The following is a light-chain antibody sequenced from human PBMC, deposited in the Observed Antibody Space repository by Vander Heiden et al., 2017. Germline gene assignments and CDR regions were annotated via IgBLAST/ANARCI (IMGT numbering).Light chain of an antibody. CDR3: QQYDNWPYT. CDR2: GAA. Sequence: EIVMTQSPASLSVFPGARATLSCRASQSVDNKLGWYLQKPGQAPRLLFYGAASRATGVPARFSASGSGTEFALTISSLQPEDLGTYYCQQYDNWPYTFAQGTKLEI. J-gene: IGKJ2*01. V-gene: IGKV3-15*01. CDR1: QSVDNK.